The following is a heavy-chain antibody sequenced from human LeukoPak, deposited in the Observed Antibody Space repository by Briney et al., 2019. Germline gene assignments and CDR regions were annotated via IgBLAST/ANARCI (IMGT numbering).Heavy chain of an antibody. J-gene: IGHJ1*01. Sequence: ASVKLSCKASGYTFTVYYMHWVRQAPGQGLEWMGWINPNSGGKNYAQKFHGRVTMTRDTSISTAYMELSRLRSDDTAVYYCALSSGGLDFQHWGQGTLVTVSS. CDR2: INPNSGGK. D-gene: IGHD2-15*01. CDR3: ALSSGGLDFQH. CDR1: GYTFTVYY. V-gene: IGHV1-2*02.